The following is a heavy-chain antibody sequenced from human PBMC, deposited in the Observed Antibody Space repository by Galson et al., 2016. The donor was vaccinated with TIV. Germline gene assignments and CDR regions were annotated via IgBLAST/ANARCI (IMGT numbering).Heavy chain of an antibody. CDR3: AKEVQRRLPY. CDR2: ISYDGSSK. J-gene: IGHJ4*02. Sequence: SPRLSCADAGFTFNYYPMHWVRRAPGKGLEWVAVISYDGSSKYYPDSVKGRFTISRDNSKNTLYLQMNSLRPEDTAVFYCAKEVQRRLPYWGQGTLVTVSS. CDR1: GFTFNYYP. D-gene: IGHD1-1*01. V-gene: IGHV3-30-3*01.